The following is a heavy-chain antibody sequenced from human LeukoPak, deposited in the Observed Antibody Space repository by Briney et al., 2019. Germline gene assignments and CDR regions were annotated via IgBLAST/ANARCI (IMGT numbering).Heavy chain of an antibody. CDR3: ARVPELPPSLRTMASYYYMDV. J-gene: IGHJ6*03. D-gene: IGHD1-7*01. Sequence: GGSLRLSCAASGFTFSSYAMSWVRQAPGKGLEWVSAISGSGGSTYYADSVKGRFTISRDNSKNTLYLQINTLRDEDTAVYYCARVPELPPSLRTMASYYYMDVWGKGTTVAVSS. CDR1: GFTFSSYA. V-gene: IGHV3-23*01. CDR2: ISGSGGST.